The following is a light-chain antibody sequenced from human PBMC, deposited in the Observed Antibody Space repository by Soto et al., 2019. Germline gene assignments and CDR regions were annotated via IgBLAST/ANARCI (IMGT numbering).Light chain of an antibody. V-gene: IGKV3D-11*01. Sequence: EIVLTQSPATLSLSPGERATLSCRASQGVSSYLAWYQQKPGQAPRLLIYDASNRATGIPARFSGSGPGTDFNLTISSLEPEDFAVYYCQQRSNWPFTFGQGTRLEIK. J-gene: IGKJ5*01. CDR3: QQRSNWPFT. CDR1: QGVSSY. CDR2: DAS.